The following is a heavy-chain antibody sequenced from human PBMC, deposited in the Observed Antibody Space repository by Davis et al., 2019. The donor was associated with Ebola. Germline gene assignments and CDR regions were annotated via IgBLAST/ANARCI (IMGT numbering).Heavy chain of an antibody. D-gene: IGHD1-14*01. CDR3: AKKIPGNNPFDS. Sequence: GESLKISCAVSGFTLRSYVVSWVRQAPGAGLELVASMSTSGSKTDYGDSVKGRFTISRGNSMNMLYLQMNSLRAEDTAVYYCAKKIPGNNPFDSWGQGTLVTVSS. V-gene: IGHV3-23*01. CDR2: MSTSGSKT. CDR1: GFTLRSYV. J-gene: IGHJ4*02.